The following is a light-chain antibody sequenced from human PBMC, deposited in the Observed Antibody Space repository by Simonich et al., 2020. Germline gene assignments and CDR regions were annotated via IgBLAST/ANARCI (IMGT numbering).Light chain of an antibody. V-gene: IGKV3-11*01. CDR1: QSVSSY. CDR3: QQRSNWPPIT. J-gene: IGKJ5*01. CDR2: EAS. Sequence: EIVLTQSPATLSLSPGERATLSCRASQSVSSYLSWYQQKPGQAPRLLIYEASHRATGIPARFSGSGSGTDLTLTISSLEPEDFAVYYCQQRSNWPPITFGQGTRLEIK.